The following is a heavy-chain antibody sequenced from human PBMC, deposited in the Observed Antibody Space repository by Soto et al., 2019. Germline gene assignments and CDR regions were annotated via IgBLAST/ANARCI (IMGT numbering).Heavy chain of an antibody. V-gene: IGHV1-24*01. CDR2: FDPEDGET. CDR1: GYTLTELS. J-gene: IGHJ5*02. Sequence: GASVKVSCKVSGYTLTELSMHWVRQAPGKGLEWMGGFDPEDGETIYAQKFQGRVTMTEDTSTDTAYMELSSLRSEDTAVYYCATVVGESYCSGGSCYSAGWFDPWGQGTLVTVSS. D-gene: IGHD2-15*01. CDR3: ATVVGESYCSGGSCYSAGWFDP.